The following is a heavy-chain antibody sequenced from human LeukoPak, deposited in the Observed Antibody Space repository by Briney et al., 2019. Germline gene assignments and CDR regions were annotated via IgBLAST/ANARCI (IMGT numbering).Heavy chain of an antibody. V-gene: IGHV3-49*03. Sequence: PGGSLRLSCTASGFTFGDYAMSWFRQAPGKGLEWVGFIRSKAYGGTTEYAASVKGRFTISRDDSKSIAYLQMNSLKTEDTAVYYCTSYGDYVDYYYYGMDVWGQGTTVTVSS. CDR2: IRSKAYGGTT. CDR1: GFTFGDYA. CDR3: TSYGDYVDYYYYGMDV. D-gene: IGHD4-17*01. J-gene: IGHJ6*02.